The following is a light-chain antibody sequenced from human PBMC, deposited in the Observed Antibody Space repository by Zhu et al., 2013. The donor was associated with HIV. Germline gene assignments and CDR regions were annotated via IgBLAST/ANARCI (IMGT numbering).Light chain of an antibody. J-gene: IGKJ1*01. CDR1: HSLVHTDGITY. Sequence: DVVLTQTPLSSPVILGQPASITCKSSHSLVHTDGITYLSWLHQRPGQPPRLLIYQVSKRVSGVPDRFSGSGADTDFTLWISRVEAEDVGVYICVQATQSRWTFGQGTRVEIK. CDR2: QVS. V-gene: IGKV2-24*01. CDR3: VQATQSRWT.